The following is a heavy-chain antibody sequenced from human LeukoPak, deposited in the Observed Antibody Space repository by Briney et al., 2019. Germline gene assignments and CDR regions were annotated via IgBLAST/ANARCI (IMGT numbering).Heavy chain of an antibody. D-gene: IGHD6-13*01. CDR1: GYTFTSYD. V-gene: IGHV1-8*01. J-gene: IGHJ5*02. Sequence: ASVKVSCKASGYTFTSYDINWVRQATGQGLEWMGWMNPNSGNTGYAQKFQGRVTMTRNTSISTAYMELSSLRSEDTAVYYCASGPGIAAAANWFDPWGQGTLVTVSS. CDR2: MNPNSGNT. CDR3: ASGPGIAAAANWFDP.